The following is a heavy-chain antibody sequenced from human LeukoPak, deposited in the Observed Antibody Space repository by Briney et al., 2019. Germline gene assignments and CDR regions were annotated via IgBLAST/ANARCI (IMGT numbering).Heavy chain of an antibody. CDR2: INHSGST. V-gene: IGHV4-34*01. Sequence: SETLSLTCAVYGGSFSGYYWSWIRQPPGKGLEWIGEINHSGSTNYNPSLKSRVTMSLDTSKNQFSLELTSVTAADTAVYYCARGDCGVSCPKYNWFDPWGQGTLVTVSS. J-gene: IGHJ5*02. D-gene: IGHD2-15*01. CDR3: ARGDCGVSCPKYNWFDP. CDR1: GGSFSGYY.